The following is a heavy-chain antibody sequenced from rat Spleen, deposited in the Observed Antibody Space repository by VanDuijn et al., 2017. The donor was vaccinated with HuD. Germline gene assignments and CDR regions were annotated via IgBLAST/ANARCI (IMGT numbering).Heavy chain of an antibody. CDR2: IWGDGST. V-gene: IGHV2-13*01. Sequence: QVQLKESGPGLVQPSQTLSLTCTVSGFSLTSYAVNWVRQPPGKGLEWMGGIWGDGSTNYNSALKSRLSISRDTSKSQVFLKMNSLQTEDIATYYCARESATGYFDFWGPGTMVTVSS. CDR3: ARESATGYFDF. J-gene: IGHJ1*01. CDR1: GFSLTSYA. D-gene: IGHD3-1*01.